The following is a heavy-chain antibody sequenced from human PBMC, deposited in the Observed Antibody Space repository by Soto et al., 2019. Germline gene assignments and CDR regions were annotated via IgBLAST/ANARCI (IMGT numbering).Heavy chain of an antibody. V-gene: IGHV6-1*01. CDR2: TYYRSKWYN. CDR1: GDSVSSNSAA. Sequence: SQTLSLTCAISGDSVSSNSAAWNWIRQSPSRGLEWLGRTYYRSKWYNDYAVSVKSRITINPDTSKNQFSLQLNSVTPEDTAVYYCARGRDSLAVAYLYYNDGMAVWGQRTTVTVS. CDR3: ARGRDSLAVAYLYYNDGMAV. D-gene: IGHD6-19*01. J-gene: IGHJ6*02.